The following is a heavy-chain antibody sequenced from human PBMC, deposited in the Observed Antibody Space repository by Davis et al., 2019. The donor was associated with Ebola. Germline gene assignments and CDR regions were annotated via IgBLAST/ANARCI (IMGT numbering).Heavy chain of an antibody. CDR2: IKQDGSEK. CDR1: GFTFSSYS. CDR3: ARGGRVSGATPGGFYYYYGMDV. V-gene: IGHV3-7*03. D-gene: IGHD3-16*01. Sequence: GGSLRLSCAASGFTFSSYSMNWVRQAPGKGLEWVANIKQDGSEKYYVDSVKGRFTISRDNAKNSLYLQMNSLRAEDTAVYYCARGGRVSGATPGGFYYYYGMDVWGQGTTVTVSS. J-gene: IGHJ6*02.